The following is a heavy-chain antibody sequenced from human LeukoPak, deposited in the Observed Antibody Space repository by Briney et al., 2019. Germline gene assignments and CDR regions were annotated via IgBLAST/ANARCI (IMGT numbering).Heavy chain of an antibody. V-gene: IGHV5-51*01. Sequence: GESLKISCQGSGYMFTYYWIGWVRPMPGKGLEWLGVIFPGDSDVKYSPSFKGQVTISVDKSISTAYLQWSSLKASDTAMYYCARLLGYSSSQFDPWGQGTLVTVSS. CDR1: GYMFTYYW. CDR3: ARLLGYSSSQFDP. J-gene: IGHJ5*02. D-gene: IGHD6-13*01. CDR2: IFPGDSDV.